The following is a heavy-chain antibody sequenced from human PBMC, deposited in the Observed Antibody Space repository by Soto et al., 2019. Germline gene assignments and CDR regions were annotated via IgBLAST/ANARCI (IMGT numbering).Heavy chain of an antibody. CDR3: ARGGNRYSDTASGVGGFDF. CDR2: IYYTGTT. J-gene: IGHJ5*01. CDR1: GVSISSSY. V-gene: IGHV4-59*01. D-gene: IGHD5-12*01. Sequence: SETLSLTCTVSGVSISSSYWSWIRQSPGTGLEWIGYIYYTGTTNYNPSLKRRVTISLDTAKNQFSLNVNSLTTADTAVYFCARGGNRYSDTASGVGGFDFWGQGTLVTVSS.